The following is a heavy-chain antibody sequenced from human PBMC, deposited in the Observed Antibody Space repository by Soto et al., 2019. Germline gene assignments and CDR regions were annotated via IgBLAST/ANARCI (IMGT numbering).Heavy chain of an antibody. CDR1: GDSISSYY. Sequence: SETLSLTCAVSGDSISSYYCMWIRQPPGKGLESIGYLYYGRSANYNPSLKSRVTLSVDTSTNQCSLTLSSMTAADTAVYYCACIFSGGYGYGFYYYGMDVWGQGTTVTVSS. D-gene: IGHD5-18*01. CDR3: ACIFSGGYGYGFYYYGMDV. CDR2: LYYGRSA. V-gene: IGHV4-59*01. J-gene: IGHJ6*02.